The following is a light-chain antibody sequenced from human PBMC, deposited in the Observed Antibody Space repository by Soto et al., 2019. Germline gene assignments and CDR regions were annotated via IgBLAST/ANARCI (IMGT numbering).Light chain of an antibody. J-gene: IGLJ2*01. CDR3: DTWDSNPHVV. Sequence: QPVLTQSSSASASLGSSVKLTCTLSSGHSSYIIAWHQQQPGKAPRYLMKLEGSGSYNKGSGVPDRFSGSSSGADRYLTISNLQSEDEAAYYCDTWDSNPHVVFGAGTK. V-gene: IGLV4-60*03. CDR1: SGHSSYI. CDR2: LEGSGSY.